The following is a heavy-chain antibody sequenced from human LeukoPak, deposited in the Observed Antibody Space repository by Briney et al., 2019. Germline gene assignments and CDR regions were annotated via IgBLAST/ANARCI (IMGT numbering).Heavy chain of an antibody. CDR3: ARGEGYCSGGSCYGLS. Sequence: ASVKVSCKASGYTFTSYYMHWVRQAPGQGLEWMGIINPSGGSTSYAQKFQGRVTMTRDTATSTVYMELSSLRSEDTAVYYCARGEGYCSGGSCYGLSWGQGTLVTVSS. CDR2: INPSGGST. J-gene: IGHJ4*02. CDR1: GYTFTSYY. D-gene: IGHD2-15*01. V-gene: IGHV1-46*01.